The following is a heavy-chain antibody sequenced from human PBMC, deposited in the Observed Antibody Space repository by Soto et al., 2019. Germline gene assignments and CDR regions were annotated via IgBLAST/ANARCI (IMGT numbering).Heavy chain of an antibody. CDR1: GGSVTNSSYY. D-gene: IGHD4-17*01. CDR2: VYYRGRS. CDR3: VSQRTTVPTQAYFDY. J-gene: IGHJ4*02. Sequence: SETLSLTCTVSGGSVTNSSYYWGWIRQSPGKGLEWIGSVYYRGRSYSKSSVKSRVTISVDTSNNRFSLILNSVTASDTAVYFCVSQRTTVPTQAYFDYWGPGALVTVSS. V-gene: IGHV4-39*01.